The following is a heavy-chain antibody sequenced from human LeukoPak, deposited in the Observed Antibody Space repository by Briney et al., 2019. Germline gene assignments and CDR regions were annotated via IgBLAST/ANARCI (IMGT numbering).Heavy chain of an antibody. V-gene: IGHV3-21*01. CDR3: ARGGTTVVTDYGY. CDR2: ISAGSSYI. CDR1: GFTFSTYS. Sequence: GGSLRLSCAASGFTFSTYSMNWVRQAPGKWLEWVSSISAGSSYIYYADSVKGRFTISRDNAKNSLFLQMNSLRAEDTAVYYCARGGTTVVTDYGYWGQGTLVTVSS. D-gene: IGHD4-23*01. J-gene: IGHJ4*02.